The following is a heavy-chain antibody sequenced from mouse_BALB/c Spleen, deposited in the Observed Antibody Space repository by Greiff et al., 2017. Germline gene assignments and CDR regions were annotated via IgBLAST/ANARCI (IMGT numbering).Heavy chain of an antibody. J-gene: IGHJ2*01. CDR2: IYPGDGDT. V-gene: IGHV1-87*01. CDR3: ARDFYYYGSSHFDY. Sequence: QVQLQQSGAELARPGASVKLSCKASGYTFTSYWMQWVKQRPGQGLEWIGAIYPGDGDTRYTQKFKGKATLTADKSSSTAYMQLSSLASEDSAVYYCARDFYYYGSSHFDYWGQGTTLTVSS. D-gene: IGHD1-1*01. CDR1: GYTFTSYW.